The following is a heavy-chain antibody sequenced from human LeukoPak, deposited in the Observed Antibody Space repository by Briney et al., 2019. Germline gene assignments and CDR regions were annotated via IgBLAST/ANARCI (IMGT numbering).Heavy chain of an antibody. Sequence: SGPTLVKPTQTLTLTCTFSGFSLSTSGVGVGWIRQPPGKALEWLALIYWNDDKRYSPSLKSRLTITKDTSKNQVVLTMTNMDPVDTATYYCAHRRDFWSGPGWFDPWGQGTLVTVSS. CDR2: IYWNDDK. J-gene: IGHJ5*02. V-gene: IGHV2-5*01. CDR1: GFSLSTSGVG. D-gene: IGHD3-3*01. CDR3: AHRRDFWSGPGWFDP.